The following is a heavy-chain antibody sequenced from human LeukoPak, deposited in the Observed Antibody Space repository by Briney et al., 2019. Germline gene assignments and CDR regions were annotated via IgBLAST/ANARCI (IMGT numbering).Heavy chain of an antibody. CDR3: SRDQWYGSGTYYNSDY. CDR2: ISYSGST. D-gene: IGHD3-10*01. Sequence: PSETLSLTCTVSGGSISSISYYWGWIRQTPGTGLEWIGTISYSGSTYYNPSLKSRVTISVDTSKNQFSLKLSSVTAADTAVYYCSRDQWYGSGTYYNSDYWGQGTLVTVSS. V-gene: IGHV4-39*07. CDR1: GGSISSISYY. J-gene: IGHJ4*02.